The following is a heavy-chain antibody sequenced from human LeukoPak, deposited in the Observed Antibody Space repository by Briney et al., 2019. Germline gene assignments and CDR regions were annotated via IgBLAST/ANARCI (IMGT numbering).Heavy chain of an antibody. V-gene: IGHV3-23*01. CDR3: AKDKGHIASTGGWYFDL. D-gene: IGHD6-13*01. J-gene: IGHJ2*01. Sequence: GGSLRLSCAASGFTFSSYAMSWVRQAPGKGQEWVSAISGSGGSTYYADSVKGRFTISRDNSKNTLYLQMNSLRAEDTAVYYCAKDKGHIASTGGWYFDLWGRGTLVTVSS. CDR1: GFTFSSYA. CDR2: ISGSGGST.